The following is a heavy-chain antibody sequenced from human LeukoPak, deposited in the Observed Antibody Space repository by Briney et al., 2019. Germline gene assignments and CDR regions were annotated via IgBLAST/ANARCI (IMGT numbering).Heavy chain of an antibody. CDR1: GFTFSIYS. CDR2: ISSSSSTI. J-gene: IGHJ6*03. Sequence: GGSLRLSCAASGFTFSIYSMNWVRQAPGKGLEWASYISSSSSTIYYADSVKGRFTISRDNAKNSLYLQMNSLRAEDTAVYYCARAQDDDSSGIAGYYYYYMDVWGKGTTVTVSS. V-gene: IGHV3-48*01. D-gene: IGHD3-22*01. CDR3: ARAQDDDSSGIAGYYYYYMDV.